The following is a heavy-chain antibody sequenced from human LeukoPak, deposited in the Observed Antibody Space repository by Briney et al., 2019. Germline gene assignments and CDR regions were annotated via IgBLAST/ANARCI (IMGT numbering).Heavy chain of an antibody. CDR1: GDSISTTNYF. D-gene: IGHD3-16*02. Sequence: ASETLSLTCTVSGDSISTTNYFWGWIRQPPGKGLEWIGTIYYNGRATYNPSLKSRVTISVDTSTNQFSLRLSSVTAADTAVYYCARHDGWRLWDLSFIPGAFFDFWGQGTLVTVSS. CDR2: IYYNGRA. J-gene: IGHJ4*02. V-gene: IGHV4-39*01. CDR3: ARHDGWRLWDLSFIPGAFFDF.